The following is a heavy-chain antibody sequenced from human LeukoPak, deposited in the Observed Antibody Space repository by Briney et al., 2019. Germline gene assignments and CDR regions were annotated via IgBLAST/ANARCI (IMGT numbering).Heavy chain of an antibody. D-gene: IGHD6-19*01. Sequence: TSETLSLTRALSVDSLSSSSVAWDWTRHSPSGGLEWLGRTYYRSKCYFDYANSVKSRIVIQPDTSKNQFSLQLSSVTPEDTAIYFCARDRGSGHYFFDSWGQGVLVTVSS. CDR2: TYYRSKCYF. J-gene: IGHJ4*02. V-gene: IGHV6-1*01. CDR1: VDSLSSSSVA. CDR3: ARDRGSGHYFFDS.